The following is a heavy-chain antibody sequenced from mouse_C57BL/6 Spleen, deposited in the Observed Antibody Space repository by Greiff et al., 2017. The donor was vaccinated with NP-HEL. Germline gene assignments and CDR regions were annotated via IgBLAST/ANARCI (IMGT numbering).Heavy chain of an antibody. D-gene: IGHD2-1*01. V-gene: IGHV5-17*01. CDR3: ARGGNSYYYAMDY. CDR2: ISSGSSTI. Sequence: DVQLVESGGGLVKPGGSLKLSCAASGFTFSDYGMHWVRQAPEKGLEWVAYISSGSSTIYYADTVKGRFTISRDNAKNTLFLQMTSLRSEDTAMYYCARGGNSYYYAMDYWGQGTSVTVSS. J-gene: IGHJ4*01. CDR1: GFTFSDYG.